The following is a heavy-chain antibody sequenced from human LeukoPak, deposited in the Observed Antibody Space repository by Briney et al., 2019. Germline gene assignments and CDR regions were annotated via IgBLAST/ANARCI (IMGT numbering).Heavy chain of an antibody. CDR2: ISDSGANI. Sequence: GGSLRLSCAASGFTFSSYAMIWVRQAPGKGLEWVSGISDSGANIHYADSVKGRFTISRDNSKNTLSLQMNSLRAEDTAVYYCAKKGFIWGNYALGPFDYWGQGTLVTVSS. J-gene: IGHJ4*02. D-gene: IGHD3-16*01. CDR1: GFTFSSYA. CDR3: AKKGFIWGNYALGPFDY. V-gene: IGHV3-23*01.